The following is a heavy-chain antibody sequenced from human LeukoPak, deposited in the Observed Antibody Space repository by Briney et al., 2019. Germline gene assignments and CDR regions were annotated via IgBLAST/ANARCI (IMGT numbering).Heavy chain of an antibody. J-gene: IGHJ4*02. D-gene: IGHD3-22*01. Sequence: GGSLRLSCAASGFTFSSYSMNWVRQAPGKGLEWVSYISSSSDAIYYADSVKGRFTISRDNAKNSLYLQMNSLRAEDTALYYCAREPRGYYYDSSAADYWGQGTLVTVSS. CDR3: AREPRGYYYDSSAADY. CDR1: GFTFSSYS. V-gene: IGHV3-48*01. CDR2: ISSSSDAI.